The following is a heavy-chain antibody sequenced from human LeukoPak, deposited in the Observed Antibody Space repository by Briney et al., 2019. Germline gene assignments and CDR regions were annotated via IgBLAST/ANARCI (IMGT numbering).Heavy chain of an antibody. V-gene: IGHV4-34*01. Sequence: SETQSLTCAVYGGSFSGYYWSWIRQPPGKGLEWIGEINHSGSTDYNPSLKSRVTISVDTSKNQFSLKLSSVTAADTAVYYCARGRSCMDVWGQGTTVTVSS. CDR1: GGSFSGYY. CDR2: INHSGST. J-gene: IGHJ6*02. CDR3: ARGRSCMDV.